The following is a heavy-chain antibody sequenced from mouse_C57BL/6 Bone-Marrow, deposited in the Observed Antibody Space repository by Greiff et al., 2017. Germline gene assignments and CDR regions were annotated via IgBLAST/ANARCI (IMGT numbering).Heavy chain of an antibody. CDR3: ARPYYSNYWYFDV. D-gene: IGHD2-5*01. CDR1: GYTFTSYW. CDR2: IYPGSGST. V-gene: IGHV1-55*01. J-gene: IGHJ1*03. Sequence: QVQLQQPGAELVKPGASVKMSCKASGYTFTSYWITWVKQRPGQGLEWIGDIYPGSGSTNDNEKFKSKATLNVDTSSSTAYMQLSSLTSEDSAVYYCARPYYSNYWYFDVWGTGTTVTVSS.